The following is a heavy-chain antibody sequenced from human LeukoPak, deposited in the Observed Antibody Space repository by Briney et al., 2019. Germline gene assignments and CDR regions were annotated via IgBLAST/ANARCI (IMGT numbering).Heavy chain of an antibody. CDR1: GFTFSSYA. CDR3: ARSGPPVDWGTLDY. D-gene: IGHD3-16*01. V-gene: IGHV3-30-3*01. CDR2: ISYDGSNK. Sequence: GGSLRLSCAASGFTFSSYAMHWVRQAPGKGLEWVAVISYDGSNKYYADSVKGRFTISRDNSKNTLYLQMNSLRAEDTAVYYCARSGPPVDWGTLDYWGQGTLVTVSS. J-gene: IGHJ4*02.